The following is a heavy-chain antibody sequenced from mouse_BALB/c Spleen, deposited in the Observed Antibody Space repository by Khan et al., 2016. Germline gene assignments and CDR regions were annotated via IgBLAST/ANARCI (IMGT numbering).Heavy chain of an antibody. CDR1: GFTFTDYY. CDR3: ARDRGRLRGSMDY. D-gene: IGHD2-4*01. J-gene: IGHJ4*01. CDR2: IRNKANGYTT. V-gene: IGHV7-3*02. Sequence: EVQLVESGGGLVQPGGSLRLSCATSGFTFTDYYMSWVRQPPGKALEWLGFIRNKANGYTTEHSASVKGRFTISRDYSQSILYLQMNTLRAEDSANYYCARDRGRLRGSMDYWGQGAPVTVSS.